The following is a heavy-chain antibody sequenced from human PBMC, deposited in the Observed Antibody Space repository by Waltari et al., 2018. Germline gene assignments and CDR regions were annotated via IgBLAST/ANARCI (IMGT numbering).Heavy chain of an antibody. V-gene: IGHV1-8*01. D-gene: IGHD4-17*01. J-gene: IGHJ6*02. Sequence: QVQLVQSGAEVKKPGASVKVSCKASGYTFTSYDINWVRQATGQGLELMGWMNHTSGNTAYAQRCHGRVTMTRNTSISTAYMELSSLRAEDTAVYYCARWPPNDYGDYGTYYYYGMDVWGQGTTVTVSS. CDR1: GYTFTSYD. CDR3: ARWPPNDYGDYGTYYYYGMDV. CDR2: MNHTSGNT.